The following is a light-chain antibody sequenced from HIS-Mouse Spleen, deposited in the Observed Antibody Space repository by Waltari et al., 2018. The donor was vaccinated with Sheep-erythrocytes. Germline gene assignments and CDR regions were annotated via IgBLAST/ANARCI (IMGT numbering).Light chain of an antibody. CDR1: SSDAGGYNY. J-gene: IGLJ3*02. Sequence: QSALTQPPSASGSPGQSVTISCTGTSSDAGGYNYVPWYQQQQGKVPKLMIYEVRKRPSGVAVGFSGSKSGNTASLTVSGLQAEDEAEYNCSSDAGSNKWVFGGGTKLTVL. V-gene: IGLV2-8*01. CDR2: EVR. CDR3: SSDAGSNKWV.